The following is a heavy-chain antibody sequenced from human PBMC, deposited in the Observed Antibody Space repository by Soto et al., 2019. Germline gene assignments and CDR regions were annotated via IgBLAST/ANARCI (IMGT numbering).Heavy chain of an antibody. CDR2: INGDGSET. V-gene: IGHV3-74*01. CDR1: GFTFDTHW. CDR3: AGYSPHDASVAGDY. Sequence: EVQLVESGGGLVQPGGSLRLSCVASGFTFDTHWMHWVRQAPGKGLVWLARINGDGSETTYAGSVKGRVTISRDNARNTLYLQVNNLRVEDTAVYYWAGYSPHDASVAGDYWGQGALVTVSS. J-gene: IGHJ4*02. D-gene: IGHD3-22*01.